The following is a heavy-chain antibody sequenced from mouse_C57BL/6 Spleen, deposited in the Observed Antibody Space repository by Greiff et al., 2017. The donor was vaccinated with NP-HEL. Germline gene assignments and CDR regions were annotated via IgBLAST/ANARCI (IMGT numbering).Heavy chain of an antibody. CDR3: ASSITGSYLYFGV. Sequence: VQLQQPGAELVKPGASVKLSCKASGYTFTSYWMHWVKQRPGQGLEWIGMIHPNSGSTNYNEKFKSKATLTVDKSSSTAYMQLSSLTSEDSAVYYCASSITGSYLYFGVWGTGTAVTVSS. V-gene: IGHV1-64*01. CDR2: IHPNSGST. CDR1: GYTFTSYW. J-gene: IGHJ1*03. D-gene: IGHD4-1*01.